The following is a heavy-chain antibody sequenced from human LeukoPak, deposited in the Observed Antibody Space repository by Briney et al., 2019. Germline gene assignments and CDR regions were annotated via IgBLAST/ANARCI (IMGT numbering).Heavy chain of an antibody. CDR2: IHYSGTT. CDR1: GASIDSYY. CDR3: ARALGFQYYYYYYYMDV. Sequence: SETLSLTCTISGASIDSYYWSWIRQPPGKGLEWIGYIHYSGTTNYNPSLKSRVTISVDTSKNQFSLKLSSVTAADTAVYYCARALGFQYYYYYYYMDVWGKGTTVTVSS. V-gene: IGHV4-59*01. J-gene: IGHJ6*03. D-gene: IGHD3-10*01.